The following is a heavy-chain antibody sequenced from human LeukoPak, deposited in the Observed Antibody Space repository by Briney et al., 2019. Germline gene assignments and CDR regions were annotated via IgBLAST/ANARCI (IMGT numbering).Heavy chain of an antibody. V-gene: IGHV4-34*01. D-gene: IGHD4-17*01. CDR2: INHSGST. CDR3: ARDLRWPNYYYYGMDV. CDR1: GGSFSGYY. Sequence: SETLSLTCAVYGGSFSGYYWSWIRQPPGKGLEWIGEINHSGSTNYNPSLKSRVTISVDTSKNQFSLKLSSVTAADTAVYYCARDLRWPNYYYYGMDVWGQGTTVTVSS. J-gene: IGHJ6*02.